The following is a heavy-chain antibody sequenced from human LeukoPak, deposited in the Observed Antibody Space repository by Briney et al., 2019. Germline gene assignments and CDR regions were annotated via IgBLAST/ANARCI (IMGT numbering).Heavy chain of an antibody. CDR1: GYTFTGYY. V-gene: IGHV1-2*02. D-gene: IGHD2-15*01. CDR3: ARDLGEYCSGGSCYRPDFIHYYYYYMDV. Sequence: ASVKVSCKASGYTFTGYYMHWVRQAPGQGLEWMGWINPNSGGTNSAQKFQGRVTITADESTSTAYMELSSLRSEDTAVYYCARDLGEYCSGGSCYRPDFIHYYYYYMDVWGKGTTVTISS. CDR2: INPNSGGT. J-gene: IGHJ6*03.